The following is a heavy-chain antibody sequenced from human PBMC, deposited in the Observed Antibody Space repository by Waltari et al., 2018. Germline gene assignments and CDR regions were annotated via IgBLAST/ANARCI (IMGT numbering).Heavy chain of an antibody. J-gene: IGHJ4*02. CDR2: ISGTGDST. D-gene: IGHD3-10*01. Sequence: EVQLLESGGGLVQPGGSLRLSCAASGFTFLSYAMSWVRQAPGKGRKWVSAISGTGDSTYYADSVKGRFTISRDSSKNTLYLQMDSLRAEDTAVYYCAKQFGSGSYYLDYWGQGTLVTVSS. CDR3: AKQFGSGSYYLDY. CDR1: GFTFLSYA. V-gene: IGHV3-23*01.